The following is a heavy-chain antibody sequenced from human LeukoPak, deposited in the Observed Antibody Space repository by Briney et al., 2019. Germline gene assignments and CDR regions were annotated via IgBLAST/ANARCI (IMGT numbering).Heavy chain of an antibody. CDR2: ISGSGGST. CDR3: ARTYYYGSGSYWVTDY. CDR1: GFTFSSYA. D-gene: IGHD3-10*01. Sequence: GGSLRLSCAASGFTFSSYAMSWVRKAPGKGLEWVSAISGSGGSTYYADSVKGRFTISRDNAKNSLYLQMNSLRAEDTAVYYCARTYYYGSGSYWVTDYWGQGTLVTVSS. V-gene: IGHV3-23*01. J-gene: IGHJ4*02.